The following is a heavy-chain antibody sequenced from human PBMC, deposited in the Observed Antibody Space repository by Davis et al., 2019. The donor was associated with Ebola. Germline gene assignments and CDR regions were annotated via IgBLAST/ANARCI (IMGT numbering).Heavy chain of an antibody. CDR3: ARARGITMFGVVTSHKWLDP. CDR2: INTNTGNS. D-gene: IGHD3-3*01. V-gene: IGHV7-4-1*02. CDR1: GYTFTSYA. J-gene: IGHJ5*02. Sequence: ASVKVSCKASGYTFTSYAMNWVRQAPGQGLEWMGWINTNTGNSTYAQGFTGRYVFSLDTSVSTAYLQINSLEAEDTAVYYCARARGITMFGVVTSHKWLDPWGQGTLVTVSS.